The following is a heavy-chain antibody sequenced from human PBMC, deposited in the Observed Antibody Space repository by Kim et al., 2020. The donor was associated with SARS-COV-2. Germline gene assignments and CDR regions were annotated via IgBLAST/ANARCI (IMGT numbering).Heavy chain of an antibody. CDR3: ARVTRYCSSTSCYNHWFDP. CDR1: GGSFSGYY. J-gene: IGHJ5*02. Sequence: SETLSLTCAVYGGSFSGYYWSWIRQPPGKGLEWIGEINHSGSTNYNPSLKSRVTISVDTSKNQFSLKLSSVTAADTAVYYCARVTRYCSSTSCYNHWFDPWGQGTLVTVSS. D-gene: IGHD2-2*02. V-gene: IGHV4-34*01. CDR2: INHSGST.